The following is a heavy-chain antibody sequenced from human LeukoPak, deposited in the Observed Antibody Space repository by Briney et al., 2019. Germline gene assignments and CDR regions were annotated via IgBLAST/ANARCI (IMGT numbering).Heavy chain of an antibody. CDR1: GGSISSGSYY. V-gene: IGHV4-39*01. CDR3: ARRGYYDILTGYQKYYFDY. Sequence: PSETLSLTCTVSGGSISSGSYYWGWIRQPSGKGLEWIGSIYYSGSTYYNPSLKSRVTISVDTSKNQFSLKLSSVTAADTAVYYCARRGYYDILTGYQKYYFDYWGQGTLVTVSS. J-gene: IGHJ4*02. CDR2: IYYSGST. D-gene: IGHD3-9*01.